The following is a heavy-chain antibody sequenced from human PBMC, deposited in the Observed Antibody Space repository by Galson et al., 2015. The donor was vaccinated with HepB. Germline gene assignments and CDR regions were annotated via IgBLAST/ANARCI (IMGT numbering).Heavy chain of an antibody. D-gene: IGHD3-16*01. CDR3: ARGEGVKGGHDAFDI. Sequence: SVKVSCKASGYTFTGYYMHWVRQAPGQGLEWMGWINPNSGGTNYAQKFQGRVTVTRDTSISTAYMELSRLRSDDTAVYYCARGEGVKGGHDAFDIWGQGTMVTVSS. V-gene: IGHV1-2*02. J-gene: IGHJ3*02. CDR2: INPNSGGT. CDR1: GYTFTGYY.